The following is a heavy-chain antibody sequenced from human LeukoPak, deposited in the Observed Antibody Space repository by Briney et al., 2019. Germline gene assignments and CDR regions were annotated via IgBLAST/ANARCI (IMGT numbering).Heavy chain of an antibody. V-gene: IGHV3-7*01. J-gene: IGHJ4*02. CDR2: IEQDGSEK. CDR1: GFTLSSYW. D-gene: IGHD1-26*01. Sequence: SGGSLRLSCAASGFTLSSYWMSWVRQAPGKGLEWVANIEQDGSEKYYVDSVKGRFTISRDNAKNSLYLQMNSLRAEDTAVYYCARGVGATTEIDYWGQGTLVTVSS. CDR3: ARGVGATTEIDY.